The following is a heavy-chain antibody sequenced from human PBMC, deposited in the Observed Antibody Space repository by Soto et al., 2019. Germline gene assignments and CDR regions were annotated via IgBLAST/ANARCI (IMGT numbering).Heavy chain of an antibody. CDR2: IIPIFGTA. Sequence: GASVKVSCEASGGTFSSYAISWVRQAPGQGLEWMGGIIPIFGTANYAQKFQGRVTITADESTSTAYMELSSLRSEDTAVYYCARDSGEYQLPRPYYGSGSYLAYYGMDVWGQGTTVTVSS. J-gene: IGHJ6*02. CDR3: ARDSGEYQLPRPYYGSGSYLAYYGMDV. CDR1: GGTFSSYA. V-gene: IGHV1-69*13. D-gene: IGHD3-10*01.